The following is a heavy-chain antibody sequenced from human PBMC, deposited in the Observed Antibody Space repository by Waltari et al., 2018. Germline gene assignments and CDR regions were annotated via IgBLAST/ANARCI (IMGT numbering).Heavy chain of an antibody. CDR3: VREGGAIFDY. J-gene: IGHJ4*02. Sequence: QVQVQESGPGLVKPSETLSLTCTVSGASISNYFWSWIRPPAGKGLEWIGRVYTSGSTNYNPSLKSRGTMSIDAYKNQFSLRLSSVSAADTAVYYCVREGGAIFDYWGQGTLVTVSS. CDR2: VYTSGST. D-gene: IGHD3-10*01. CDR1: GASISNYF. V-gene: IGHV4-4*07.